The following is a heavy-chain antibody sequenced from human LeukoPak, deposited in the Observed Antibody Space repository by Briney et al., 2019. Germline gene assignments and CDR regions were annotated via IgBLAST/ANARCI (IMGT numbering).Heavy chain of an antibody. D-gene: IGHD3-16*01. CDR1: GYTFTSNA. CDR3: AREGIMITLDV. CDR2: IEAGNGYT. V-gene: IGHV1-3*01. Sequence: GASVKVSSKASGYTFTSNAMHWVRQAPGQRLECMGWIEAGNGYTKYSQKFQGRVTITRDTSASTVYMELSSLRSEDTAVYYCAREGIMITLDVWDQGTTVTVSS. J-gene: IGHJ6*02.